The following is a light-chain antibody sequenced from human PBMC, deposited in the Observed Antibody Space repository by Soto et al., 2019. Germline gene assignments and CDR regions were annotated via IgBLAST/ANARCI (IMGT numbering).Light chain of an antibody. CDR3: QHYNTYPWT. J-gene: IGKJ1*01. CDR1: QTVSTNY. Sequence: EIVLTQSPGTLSLSPGERATLSCRASQTVSTNYLAWYQQKPGQAPRLLIYSASKRATGIPDRFSGSGSGTEFTLTISSLQPGDFATYYCQHYNTYPWTFGQGTKVDIK. V-gene: IGKV3-20*01. CDR2: SAS.